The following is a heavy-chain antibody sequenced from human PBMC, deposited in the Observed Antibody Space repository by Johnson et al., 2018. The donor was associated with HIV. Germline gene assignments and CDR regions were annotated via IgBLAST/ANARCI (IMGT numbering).Heavy chain of an antibody. CDR1: GFTFSSYG. J-gene: IGHJ3*01. CDR3: VREDGAFDL. Sequence: VQLVESGGGVVQPGGSLRLSCAASGFTFSSYGMSWVRQAPGTGLEWVSGINWHGGRSVSADSVKGRLTITRDNAKNSLYLQMNSLRADDTAVYYCVREDGAFDLWGQGTVVTVSS. V-gene: IGHV3-20*04. D-gene: IGHD5-24*01. CDR2: INWHGGRS.